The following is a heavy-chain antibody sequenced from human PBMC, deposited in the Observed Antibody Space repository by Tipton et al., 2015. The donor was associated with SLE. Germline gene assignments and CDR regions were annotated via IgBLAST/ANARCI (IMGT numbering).Heavy chain of an antibody. D-gene: IGHD3-10*01. J-gene: IGHJ3*02. CDR2: ISHGWST. CDR3: AGRRGAFDI. CDR1: GGSFSGYY. V-gene: IGHV4-34*01. Sequence: TLSLTCAVYGGSFSGYYWSWIRQPPGKGLEWIGQISHGWSTHYNPSLKSRVTMSIDTSKRQFSLKLSSVTAADTAIYFCAGRRGAFDIWGQGTMVTVSS.